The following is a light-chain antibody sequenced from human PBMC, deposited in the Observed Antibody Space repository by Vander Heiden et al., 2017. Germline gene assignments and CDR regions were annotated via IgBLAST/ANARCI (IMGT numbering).Light chain of an antibody. Sequence: QSQRTQPRALPKRLLQPATLTCTGNSNNVGYEGATWVRQHQGHPPKLVFYRNNNRPSGIAERLSASRSGNTASLTISDLQPEDEADYYCAAWDSTLSAWVFGGGTKLTVL. CDR1: SNNVGYEG. CDR2: RNN. CDR3: AAWDSTLSAWV. J-gene: IGLJ3*02. V-gene: IGLV10-54*01.